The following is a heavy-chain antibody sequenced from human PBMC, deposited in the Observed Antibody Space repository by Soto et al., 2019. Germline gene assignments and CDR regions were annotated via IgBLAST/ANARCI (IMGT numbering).Heavy chain of an antibody. CDR2: ISFDGTST. CDR3: SASRDYNWLDP. J-gene: IGHJ5*02. CDR1: EFAFSTHA. D-gene: IGHD2-21*02. V-gene: IGHV3-30-3*01. Sequence: GGSLRLSCSASEFAFSTHAMHWVRQAPGEGLEWVAVISFDGTSTYYADSVKGRFTISRDNSRSTLYLQMSSLRVEDTAVYYCSASRDYNWLDPWGKGTLVNVAS.